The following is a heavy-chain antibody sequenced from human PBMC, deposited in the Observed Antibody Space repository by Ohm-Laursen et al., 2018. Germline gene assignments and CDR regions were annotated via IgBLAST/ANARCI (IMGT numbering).Heavy chain of an antibody. Sequence: SLRLSCAASGFTVSTNYMSWVRQAPGKGLEWVSVIYSGGSTYYADSVKGRFTISRDNSQNTLYLQMNSLRAEDTAVYYCASDVAHGGYGFGMDVWGQGTTVTASS. CDR2: IYSGGST. V-gene: IGHV3-66*01. CDR3: ASDVAHGGYGFGMDV. CDR1: GFTVSTNY. J-gene: IGHJ6*02. D-gene: IGHD5-12*01.